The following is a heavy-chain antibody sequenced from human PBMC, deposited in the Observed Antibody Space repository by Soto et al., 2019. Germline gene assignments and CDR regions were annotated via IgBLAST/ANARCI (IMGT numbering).Heavy chain of an antibody. CDR2: IYYSGST. J-gene: IGHJ6*01. Sequence: SATLSLTSSVSGGSINSISYLWGWVRQPPGKGLEWIGYIYYSGSTNYNPSLKSRVTISVDTSKNQFSLKLSSVTAADTAVYYGARDRVYLDNSWAASYYCRVV. CDR3: ARDRVYLDNSWAASYYCRVV. V-gene: IGHV4-61*01. CDR1: GGSINSISYL. D-gene: IGHD3-22*01.